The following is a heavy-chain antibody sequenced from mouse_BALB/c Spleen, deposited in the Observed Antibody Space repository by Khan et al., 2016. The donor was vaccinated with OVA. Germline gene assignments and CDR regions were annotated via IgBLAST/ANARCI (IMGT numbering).Heavy chain of an antibody. V-gene: IGHV3-2*02. J-gene: IGHJ2*01. CDR1: GYSITSGYG. CDR2: ISSSGST. CDR3: ARTARIKY. Sequence: EVKLLESGPGLVKPSQSLSLTCTVTGYSITSGYGWNWIRQFPGNKLEWMGYISSSGSTNYNPSLKSLISITRDTSKNQFFLQLNSVTTEDTATYYCARTARIKYWGQGTTLTVSS. D-gene: IGHD1-2*01.